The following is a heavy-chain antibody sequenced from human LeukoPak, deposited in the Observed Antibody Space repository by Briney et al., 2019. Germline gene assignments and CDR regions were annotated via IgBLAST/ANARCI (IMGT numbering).Heavy chain of an antibody. D-gene: IGHD4-23*01. J-gene: IGHJ4*02. CDR1: GFTFRSYW. CDR2: INSDGSST. V-gene: IGHV3-74*01. CDR3: ARGRPHGNDY. Sequence: GGSLRLSCAASGFTFRSYWMHWVRQAPGKGLVWVSRINSDGSSTSYADSVKGRFSISRDNAKNTLYLQMNSLRVEDTAVYYCARGRPHGNDYWGQGTLVTVSS.